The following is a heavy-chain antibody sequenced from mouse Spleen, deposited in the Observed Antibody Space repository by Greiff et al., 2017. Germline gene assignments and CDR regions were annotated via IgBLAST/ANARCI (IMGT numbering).Heavy chain of an antibody. CDR2: INPSSGYT. D-gene: IGHD2-13*01. V-gene: IGHV1-4*01. J-gene: IGHJ1*01. Sequence: QVQLKQSGAELARPGASVKMSCKASGYTFTSYTMHWVKQRPGQGLEWIGYINPSSGYTKYNQKFKDKATLTADKSSSTAYMQLSSLTSEDSAVYYCARGRLGYWYFDVWGAGTTVTVSS. CDR1: GYTFTSYT. CDR3: ARGRLGYWYFDV.